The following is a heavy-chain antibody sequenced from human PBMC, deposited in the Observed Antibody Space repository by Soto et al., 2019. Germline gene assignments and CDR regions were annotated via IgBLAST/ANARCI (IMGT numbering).Heavy chain of an antibody. CDR3: ARGQIVGP. Sequence: SETLSLTSTVSCGSISSFHWSWIRQPPGNGLYCIGYIYRGITNYXXSLKSRVXXSVDTSNNQFSLRLRAVTAADTAVYYCARGQIVGPWGQGRLVTGSS. D-gene: IGHD3-22*01. CDR1: CGSISSFH. V-gene: IGHV4-59*01. J-gene: IGHJ5*02. CDR2: IYRGIT.